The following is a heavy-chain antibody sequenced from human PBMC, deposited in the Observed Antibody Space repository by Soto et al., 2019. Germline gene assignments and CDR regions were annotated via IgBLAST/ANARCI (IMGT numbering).Heavy chain of an antibody. J-gene: IGHJ6*02. CDR1: GGSISSYY. CDR3: ARDRRFLATYYYYYGMDV. CDR2: IYYSGST. Sequence: PSETLSLTCTVSGGSISSYYWSWIRQPPGKGLEWIGYIYYSGSTNYNPSLKSRVTISVDTSKNQFSLKLSSVTAADTAVYYCARDRRFLATYYYYYGMDVWGQGTTVTV. D-gene: IGHD3-3*01. V-gene: IGHV4-59*01.